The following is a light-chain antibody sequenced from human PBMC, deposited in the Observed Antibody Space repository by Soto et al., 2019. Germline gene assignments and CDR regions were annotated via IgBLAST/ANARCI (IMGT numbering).Light chain of an antibody. J-gene: IGKJ5*01. V-gene: IGKV2-28*01. CDR1: QSLTHSSGYNY. CDR2: LGS. CDR3: MQPLQTLIT. Sequence: EIVLTQSPLSLSVSPGEPASISCRSSQSLTHSSGYNYLDWYLLKSGQPPQMVIYLGSNRDSGVTDRFSGNGSGTHFTLTISRVETEDAGVYFCMQPLQTLITFGQGTRLEIQ.